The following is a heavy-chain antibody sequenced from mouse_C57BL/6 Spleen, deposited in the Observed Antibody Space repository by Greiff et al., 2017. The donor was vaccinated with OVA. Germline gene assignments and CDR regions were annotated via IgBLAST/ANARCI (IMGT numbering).Heavy chain of an antibody. CDR1: GYSFTGYY. D-gene: IGHD2-1*01. CDR2: INPSTGGT. J-gene: IGHJ3*01. CDR3: ASRYGNYGFAY. V-gene: IGHV1-42*01. Sequence: VQLQQSGPELVKPGASVKISCKASGYSFTGYYMNWVKQSPEKSLEWIGEINPSTGGTTYNQKFKAKATLTVDKSSSTAYMQLKSLTSEDSAVDYCASRYGNYGFAYWGQGTLVTVSA.